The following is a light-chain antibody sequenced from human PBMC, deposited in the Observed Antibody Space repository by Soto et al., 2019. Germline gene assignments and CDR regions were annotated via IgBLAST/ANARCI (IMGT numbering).Light chain of an antibody. CDR1: QSLLHSNGYNY. V-gene: IGKV2-28*01. CDR2: LGS. J-gene: IGKJ3*01. CDR3: MQALQSRGFA. Sequence: DIVMTQSPLSLPVTPGEPASISCRSSQSLLHSNGYNYLDWYLQKPGQSPQLLICLGSNRASGVPDRFSGSGSGTDFTLKISRVEADDVGVYYCMQALQSRGFAFGPGTKVDIK.